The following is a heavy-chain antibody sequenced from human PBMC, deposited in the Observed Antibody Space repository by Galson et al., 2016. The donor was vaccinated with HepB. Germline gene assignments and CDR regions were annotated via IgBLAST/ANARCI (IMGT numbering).Heavy chain of an antibody. CDR1: GGSISSGGYS. Sequence: TLSLTCAVSGGSISSGGYSWSWIRQPPGKGLEWIGYIYHRGGTYYNPSLKSRVTVSVDRSKNQFSLRLNSVTAADTAVYYCARGDNPDYGDYASAYYYMDVWGKGTMVTVSS. D-gene: IGHD4-17*01. J-gene: IGHJ6*03. CDR2: IYHRGGT. V-gene: IGHV4-30-2*01. CDR3: ARGDNPDYGDYASAYYYMDV.